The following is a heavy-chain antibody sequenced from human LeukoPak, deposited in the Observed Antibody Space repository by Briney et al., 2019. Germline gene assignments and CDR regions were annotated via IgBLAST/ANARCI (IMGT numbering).Heavy chain of an antibody. CDR2: INPNSGGT. CDR1: GYTFTGYY. D-gene: IGHD5-18*01. CDR3: ARFRRYSYGCPRDAFDI. V-gene: IGHV1-2*02. Sequence: ASVKVSCKASGYTFTGYYMHWVRQAPGQGLEWMGWINPNSGGTNYAQKFQGRVTITRNTSISTAYMELSSLRSEDTAVYYCARFRRYSYGCPRDAFDIWGQGAMVTVSS. J-gene: IGHJ3*02.